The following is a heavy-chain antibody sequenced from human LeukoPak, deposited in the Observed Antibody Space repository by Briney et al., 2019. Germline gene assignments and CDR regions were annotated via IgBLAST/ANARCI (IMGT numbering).Heavy chain of an antibody. D-gene: IGHD2-2*01. CDR3: ARGLNGGYCSSTSCYSAFDI. CDR2: IYYSGST. V-gene: IGHV4-59*01. CDR1: GGSIRSYY. Sequence: SETLSLTCTVSGGSIRSYYWSWIRQPPGKALEWIGYIYYSGSTNYNPSLKSRVTISVDTSKNQFSLKLSSVTAADTAVYYCARGLNGGYCSSTSCYSAFDIWGQGTMVTVSS. J-gene: IGHJ3*02.